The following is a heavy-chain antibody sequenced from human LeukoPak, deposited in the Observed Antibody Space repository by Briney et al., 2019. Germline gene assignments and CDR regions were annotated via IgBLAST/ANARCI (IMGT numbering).Heavy chain of an antibody. D-gene: IGHD1-1*01. J-gene: IGHJ3*02. CDR2: IKQDGSVQ. V-gene: IGHV3-7*01. CDR1: GFTFSGYW. CDR3: ARDGILTYAFDI. Sequence: PGGSLRLSCSASGFTFSGYWMSWVRQAPGKGLEWMANIKQDGSVQNYVDSVKGRFTISRDNAKDSLFLQMNSLRAEDTAVYFCARDGILTYAFDIWGQGTLVTVST.